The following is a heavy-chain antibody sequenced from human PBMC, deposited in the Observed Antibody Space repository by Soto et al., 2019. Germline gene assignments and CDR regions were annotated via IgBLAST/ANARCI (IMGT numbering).Heavy chain of an antibody. CDR3: ARDSGSYLYGMDV. D-gene: IGHD1-26*01. Sequence: XETLSLTCSVYGWSFSGYSWTWIRQPPGKGLEWIGEINHSGSTKYNPSLESRVTISLDTSKNQFSLKLSSVTAADTAVYYCARDSGSYLYGMDVWGQGTTVTVSS. V-gene: IGHV4-34*01. CDR2: INHSGST. CDR1: GWSFSGYS. J-gene: IGHJ6*02.